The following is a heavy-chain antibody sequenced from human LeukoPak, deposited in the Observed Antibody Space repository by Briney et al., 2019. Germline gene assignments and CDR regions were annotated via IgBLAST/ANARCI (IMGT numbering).Heavy chain of an antibody. V-gene: IGHV3-74*01. J-gene: IGHJ4*02. CDR3: ARPPYYYDSSGLSDY. CDR1: GFTFSSYW. CDR2: INSDGSST. D-gene: IGHD3-22*01. Sequence: PGGSLRLSCAASGFTFSSYWMHWVRQAPGNGLVWVSRINSDGSSTSYADSVKGRFTISRDNAKNTLYLQMNSLRAEDTAVYYCARPPYYYDSSGLSDYWGQGTLVTVSS.